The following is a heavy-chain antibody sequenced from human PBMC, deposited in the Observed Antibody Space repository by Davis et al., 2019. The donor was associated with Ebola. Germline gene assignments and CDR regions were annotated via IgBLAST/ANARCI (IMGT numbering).Heavy chain of an antibody. D-gene: IGHD2-15*01. V-gene: IGHV3-48*02. CDR2: IGGRSDNI. Sequence: GESLKISCAASGFSFSDYGMYWFRQAPGKGLEWLSYIGGRSDNINYADSVEGRLTTSRDNVKDSLSLHMNGLRDDDTAVYYCARRIILNSRGGVDVWGQGTTVTVSS. CDR3: ARRIILNSRGGVDV. CDR1: GFSFSDYG. J-gene: IGHJ6*02.